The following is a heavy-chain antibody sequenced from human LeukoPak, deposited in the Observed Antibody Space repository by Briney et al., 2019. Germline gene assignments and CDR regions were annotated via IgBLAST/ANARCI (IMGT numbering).Heavy chain of an antibody. CDR3: ARCGCSSTSCCLRGDNCFVP. J-gene: IGHJ5*02. V-gene: IGHV4-38-2*02. Sequence: SETLSLTCTVSGYSISSGYYWGWIRQPPGKGLEWSGSIYHSGSTYYNPSLKSRVTISVDTSKNQFSLKLSSVTAADTAVYNCARCGCSSTSCCLRGDNCFVPWGQGTLVTVSS. CDR2: IYHSGST. D-gene: IGHD2-2*01. CDR1: GYSISSGYY.